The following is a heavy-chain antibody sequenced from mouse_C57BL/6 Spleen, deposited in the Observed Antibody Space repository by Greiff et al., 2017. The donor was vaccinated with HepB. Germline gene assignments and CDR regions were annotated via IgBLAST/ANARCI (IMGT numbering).Heavy chain of an antibody. J-gene: IGHJ4*01. CDR3: ARLGYGGDYAMDY. CDR2: IDPSDSYT. V-gene: IGHV1-69*01. CDR1: GYTFTSYW. D-gene: IGHD2-2*01. Sequence: VQLQQSGAELVMPGASVKLSCKASGYTFTSYWMHWVKQRPGQGLEWIGEIDPSDSYTNYNQKFKGKSTLTVDKSSSTAYMQLSSLTSEDSAVYYCARLGYGGDYAMDYWGQGTSVTVSS.